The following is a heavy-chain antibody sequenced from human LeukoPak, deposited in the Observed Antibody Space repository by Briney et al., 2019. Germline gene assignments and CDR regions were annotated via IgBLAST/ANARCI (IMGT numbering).Heavy chain of an antibody. J-gene: IGHJ4*02. CDR1: GFTFTNYN. CDR2: ITSSSRYI. Sequence: GGSLRLSCAASGFTFTNYNMNWVRQAPGKGLEWVLSITSSSRYIYYADSVKGRFTISRDNAKNSLCLQMNSLRAEDTAVYYCARDRGSYTLDYWGQGTLVTVSS. D-gene: IGHD1-26*01. V-gene: IGHV3-21*01. CDR3: ARDRGSYTLDY.